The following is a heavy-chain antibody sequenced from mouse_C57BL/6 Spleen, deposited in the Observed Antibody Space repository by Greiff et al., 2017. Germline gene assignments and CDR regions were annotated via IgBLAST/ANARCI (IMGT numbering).Heavy chain of an antibody. V-gene: IGHV1-59*01. CDR3: AMNWDEFAD. CDR2: IDPSDSYT. Sequence: VQLQQPGAELVRPGTSVKLSCKASGYTFTSYWMHWVKQRPGQGLEWIGVIDPSDSYTNYNQKFKGKDTLTVDTSSSTAYMQLSSQTSEDSAVYYCAMNWDEFADGGQGTLVTVSA. CDR1: GYTFTSYW. D-gene: IGHD4-1*01. J-gene: IGHJ3*01.